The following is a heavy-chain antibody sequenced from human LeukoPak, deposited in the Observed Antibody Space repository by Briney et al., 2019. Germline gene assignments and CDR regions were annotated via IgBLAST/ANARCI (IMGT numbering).Heavy chain of an antibody. CDR1: GGTFSSYA. V-gene: IGHV1-69*05. CDR2: IIPIFGTA. J-gene: IGHJ4*02. D-gene: IGHD3-16*01. Sequence: SVKVSRKASGGTFSSYAISWVRQAPGQGLEWMGGIIPIFGTANYAQKFQGRVTITRDTSASTAYMELSSLRSEDTAVYYCARERYDYVWGRVFDYWGQGTLVTVSS. CDR3: ARERYDYVWGRVFDY.